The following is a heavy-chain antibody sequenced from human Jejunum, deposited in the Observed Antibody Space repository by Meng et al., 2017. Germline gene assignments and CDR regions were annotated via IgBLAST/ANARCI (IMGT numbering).Heavy chain of an antibody. CDR3: IKDFREDDVAGPRNGMDV. Sequence: SLMISWVDSCFSFSYHYMDLVREAPGKGLEWVGRIRNKAKSYTTEYAAYVKGRFTMSRDDSKNSMYMQMNSLKNKETAIYNSIKDFREDDVAGPRNGMDVWGQGTTVTVSS. CDR1: CFSFSYHY. D-gene: IGHD3-10*01. J-gene: IGHJ6*02. V-gene: IGHV3-72*01. CDR2: IRNKAKSYTT.